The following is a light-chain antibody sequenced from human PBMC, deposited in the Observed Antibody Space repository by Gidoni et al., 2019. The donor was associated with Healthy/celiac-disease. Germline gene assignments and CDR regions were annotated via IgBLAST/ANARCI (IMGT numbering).Light chain of an antibody. V-gene: IGKV1-33*01. CDR3: QQYDNLPPLT. Sequence: DIQMTQSPSSLSASVGDRVTITCQASQDISNYLNWYQQKPGKAPKPLIYDASNLETGVPSRFSGSGSGTDFTFTISSLQPEDIATYYCQQYDNLPPLTFGPGTKVDIK. CDR1: QDISNY. CDR2: DAS. J-gene: IGKJ3*01.